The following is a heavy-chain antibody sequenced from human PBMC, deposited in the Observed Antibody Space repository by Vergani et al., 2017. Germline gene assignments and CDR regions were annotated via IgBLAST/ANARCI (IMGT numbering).Heavy chain of an antibody. D-gene: IGHD4-23*01. CDR3: ARDLDGGKGFDY. CDR2: ISSSTSTI. J-gene: IGHJ4*02. V-gene: IGHV3-48*01. CDR1: GFTFSSCS. Sequence: EVQLVESGGGLVQPGGSLRLSCAASGFTFSSCSMNWVRQAPGMGLEWVSYISSSTSTIYYADSVKGRFTISRDNAKNSLYLQMNSLRAEDTAVYYCARDLDGGKGFDYWGQGTLVTVSS.